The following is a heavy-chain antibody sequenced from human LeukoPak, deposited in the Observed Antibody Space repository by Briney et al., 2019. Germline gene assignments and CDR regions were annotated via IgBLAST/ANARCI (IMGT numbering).Heavy chain of an antibody. D-gene: IGHD6-6*01. J-gene: IGHJ4*02. CDR2: INPNSGGT. V-gene: IGHV1-2*02. Sequence: ASVKVSCKASGYTFTSYGISWVRQAPGQGLEWMGWINPNSGGTNYAQKFQGRVTMTRDTSISTAYMELSRLRSDDTAVYYCALADSSSLVLFDYWGQGTLVTVSS. CDR1: GYTFTSYG. CDR3: ALADSSSLVLFDY.